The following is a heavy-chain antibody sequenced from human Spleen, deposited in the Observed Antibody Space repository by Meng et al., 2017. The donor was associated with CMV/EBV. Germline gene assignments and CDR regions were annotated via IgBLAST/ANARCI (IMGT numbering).Heavy chain of an antibody. CDR2: IYHSGGT. CDR3: ARDPYATGWAG. J-gene: IGHJ4*02. D-gene: IGHD6-19*01. V-gene: IGHV4-4*02. CDR1: GGSISISTW. Sequence: QGQLQGSGPGVVKPSGTLPLTCAVSGGSISISTWWSWVRQPPGKGLEWIGEIYHSGGTNYNPSLRGRVTISLDKSKNQFSPTLRSVTAADTAVYYCARDPYATGWAGWGQGTLVTVSS.